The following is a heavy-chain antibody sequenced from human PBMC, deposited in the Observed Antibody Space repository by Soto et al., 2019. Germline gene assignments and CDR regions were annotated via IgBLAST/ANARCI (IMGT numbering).Heavy chain of an antibody. CDR1: GGTFSSYA. Sequence: SVKVSCKASGGTFSSYAISWVRQARGQGLEWMGGIIPIFGTANYAQKFQGRVTITADKSTSTAYMELSSLRSEDTAVYYCARSIVVVTAILRGYYYGMDVWGQGTTVTVSS. CDR2: IIPIFGTA. J-gene: IGHJ6*02. V-gene: IGHV1-69*06. D-gene: IGHD2-21*02. CDR3: ARSIVVVTAILRGYYYGMDV.